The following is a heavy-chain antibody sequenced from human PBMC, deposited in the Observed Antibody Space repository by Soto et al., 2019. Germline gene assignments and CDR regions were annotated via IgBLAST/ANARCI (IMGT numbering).Heavy chain of an antibody. CDR3: ARVNNGNYYYYYDMVA. J-gene: IGHJ6*02. CDR2: IYYSGST. D-gene: IGHD1-1*01. Sequence: SETLSLTCTVSGGSISNYYWSWIRQPPGKGLEWIGHIYYSGSTNYNPSLKSRVTISVDTSKNQFSLKLNSVTAADTAVYYCARVNNGNYYYYYDMVARGQGTTITV. V-gene: IGHV4-59*01. CDR1: GGSISNYY.